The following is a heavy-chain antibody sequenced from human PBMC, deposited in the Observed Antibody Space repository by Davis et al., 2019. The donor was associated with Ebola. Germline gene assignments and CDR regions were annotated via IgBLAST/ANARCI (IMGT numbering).Heavy chain of an antibody. J-gene: IGHJ4*02. CDR3: ARDFDGGNYYFDY. V-gene: IGHV1-69*13. Sequence: SVKVSCKTSAGSFSSHPISWVRQAPRRGLEWMGGIIPIFDTPHYAQKFQGRITITADASTSTAYMELSSLRSEDTATYFCARDFDGGNYYFDYWGPGTPVTVSS. D-gene: IGHD3-9*01. CDR2: IIPIFDTP. CDR1: AGSFSSHP.